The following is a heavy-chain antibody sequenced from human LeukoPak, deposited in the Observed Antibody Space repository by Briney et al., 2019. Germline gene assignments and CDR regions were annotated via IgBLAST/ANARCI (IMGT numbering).Heavy chain of an antibody. V-gene: IGHV1-18*01. D-gene: IGHD1-26*01. CDR3: ARDGRFAAYEPDY. CDR1: GLTFGNYG. Sequence: ASVKVSCKASGLTFGNYGITWVRQAPGQGLEWVEWISAYDGNTNYAQKFQGRVTMTTDTSTSTAHMELRSLRYDDTAVYYCARDGRFAAYEPDYWGQGTLVTVSS. CDR2: ISAYDGNT. J-gene: IGHJ4*02.